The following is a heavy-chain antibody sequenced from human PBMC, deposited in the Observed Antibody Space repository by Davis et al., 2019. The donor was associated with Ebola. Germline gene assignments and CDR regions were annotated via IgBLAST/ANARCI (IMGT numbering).Heavy chain of an antibody. CDR2: MWYDGSRQ. Sequence: GESLKISCAASGFIFSNYGMHWVRQAPGKGLEWVALMWYDGSRQYYADSVKGRFTVSRDNSRNILYLQMNSLRAEDTAVYYCARARWFGEFPDFDYWGQGTLVTVSS. CDR3: ARARWFGEFPDFDY. V-gene: IGHV3-33*01. D-gene: IGHD3-10*01. CDR1: GFIFSNYG. J-gene: IGHJ4*02.